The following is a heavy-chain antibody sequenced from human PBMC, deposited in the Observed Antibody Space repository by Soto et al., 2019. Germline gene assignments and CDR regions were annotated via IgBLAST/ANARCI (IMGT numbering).Heavy chain of an antibody. D-gene: IGHD3-10*01. Sequence: EVQLLESGGGLVQPGGSLRLSCVVSGFTFNNYAMNWVRQAPGKGLEWVSGISASGGSTYYADSVKGRFTISRDSSKHTLYLQMNSLRADDTAIYYCAIHFDYGSGSYYAVDYWGQGTRVTVSS. J-gene: IGHJ4*02. CDR3: AIHFDYGSGSYYAVDY. CDR2: ISASGGST. CDR1: GFTFNNYA. V-gene: IGHV3-23*01.